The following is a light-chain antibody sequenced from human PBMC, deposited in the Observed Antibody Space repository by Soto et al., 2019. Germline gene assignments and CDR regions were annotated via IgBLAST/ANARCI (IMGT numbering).Light chain of an antibody. J-gene: IGLJ2*01. CDR1: SSDVGGYNY. Sequence: QSALTQPASVSGSPGQSITISCTGTSSDVGGYNYVSWYQQHPGKAPKLMFYDVSNRPSGVSNRFSGSKSGNTASLTISGLQAEDEADYYCSSYTIRSTVVFGGGTKVTVL. CDR2: DVS. CDR3: SSYTIRSTVV. V-gene: IGLV2-14*01.